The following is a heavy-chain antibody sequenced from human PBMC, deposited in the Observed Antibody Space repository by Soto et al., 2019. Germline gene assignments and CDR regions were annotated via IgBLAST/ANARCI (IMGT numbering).Heavy chain of an antibody. CDR2: IYHTGAT. CDR1: GGSITSNW. V-gene: IGHV4-4*02. Sequence: QVQLQESGPGLLKPSGTLSLPCAVSGGSITSNWWSWVRQPPGKGLEWIGEIYHTGATNYNPSLVSRVTMSLDKSQNQFSLNLNSVTAADTALYYCARHIAGATTRGFDYWGRGTLVTVSS. D-gene: IGHD6-25*01. CDR3: ARHIAGATTRGFDY. J-gene: IGHJ4*02.